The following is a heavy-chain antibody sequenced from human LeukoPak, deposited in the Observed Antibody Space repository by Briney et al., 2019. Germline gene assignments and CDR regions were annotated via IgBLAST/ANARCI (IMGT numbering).Heavy chain of an antibody. Sequence: GGSLRLSCAASGFTFSSYWMHWVRQAPGKGLEYVSAITSHGDSTYYADSVKGRFTISRDNSKNTLYLQMSSPRAEDTAVYYCVKDQGYGTYGYDYWGQGTLVTVSS. V-gene: IGHV3-64D*09. CDR3: VKDQGYGTYGYDY. CDR1: GFTFSSYW. J-gene: IGHJ4*02. CDR2: ITSHGDST. D-gene: IGHD5-18*01.